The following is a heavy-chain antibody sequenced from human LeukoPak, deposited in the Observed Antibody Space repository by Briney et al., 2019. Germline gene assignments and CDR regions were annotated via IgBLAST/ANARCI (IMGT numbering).Heavy chain of an antibody. Sequence: SETLSLTCAVYGGSFSGYYWSWIRQPPGKGLEWIGEINHSGSTNYNPSLKSRVTISVDTSKNQFSLKLSSVTAADTAVYYCASIAAAGPDDYWGQGTLVTVSS. D-gene: IGHD6-13*01. CDR1: GGSFSGYY. J-gene: IGHJ4*02. CDR2: INHSGST. V-gene: IGHV4-34*01. CDR3: ASIAAAGPDDY.